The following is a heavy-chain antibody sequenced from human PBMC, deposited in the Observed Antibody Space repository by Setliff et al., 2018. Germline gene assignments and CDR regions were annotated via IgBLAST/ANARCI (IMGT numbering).Heavy chain of an antibody. J-gene: IGHJ5*02. CDR2: MNAHSGNS. V-gene: IGHV1-8*01. D-gene: IGHD5-12*01. Sequence: ASVKVSCKASGYSFSNYDINWVRQAPGQGLEWMGWMNAHSGNSGCAQKFQGRVTMTRDTSISTAYMELNSLQYEDTAVYYCARGKWFRLDKSAWSNWFDPWGQGTLVTVSS. CDR3: ARGKWFRLDKSAWSNWFDP. CDR1: GYSFSNYD.